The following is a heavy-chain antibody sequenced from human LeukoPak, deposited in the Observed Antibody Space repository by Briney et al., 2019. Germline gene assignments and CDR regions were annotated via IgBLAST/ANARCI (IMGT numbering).Heavy chain of an antibody. CDR1: GYTFTSYG. CDR2: INPNSGGT. CDR3: ASAIGYCSSTSCYNPYYYYMDV. D-gene: IGHD2-2*02. V-gene: IGHV1-2*02. J-gene: IGHJ6*03. Sequence: ASVKVSCKASGYTFTSYGISWVRQAPGQGLEWMGWINPNSGGTNYAQKFQGRVTMTRDTSISTAYMELSRLRSDDTAVYYCASAIGYCSSTSCYNPYYYYMDVWGKGTTVTVSS.